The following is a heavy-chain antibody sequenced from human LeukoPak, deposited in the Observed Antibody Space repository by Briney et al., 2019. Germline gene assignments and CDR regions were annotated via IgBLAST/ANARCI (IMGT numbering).Heavy chain of an antibody. Sequence: PSETLSLTCSVSGGSISNTNYYWGWIRQPPGKGLEWIGTIHYTGTAFYNPSLKSRVTISVDTSKNQFSLTLNSVTAADTAVYYCVKDYDILTGYFDYWGQGTLVTVSS. J-gene: IGHJ4*02. D-gene: IGHD3-9*01. CDR1: GGSISNTNYY. CDR3: VKDYDILTGYFDY. V-gene: IGHV4-39*02. CDR2: IHYTGTA.